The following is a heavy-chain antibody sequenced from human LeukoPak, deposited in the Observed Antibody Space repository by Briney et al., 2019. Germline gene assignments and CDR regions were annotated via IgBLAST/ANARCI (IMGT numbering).Heavy chain of an antibody. CDR3: ATLRLGELSLFDAFDI. D-gene: IGHD3-16*02. Sequence: ASVKVSCKVSGYTLTELSMHWVRQAPGKGLEWMGGFDPEDGETIYAQKFQGRVTMTEDTSTDTAYMELSSLRSEDTAVYYCATLRLGELSLFDAFDIWGQGTMVTVSS. CDR1: GYTLTELS. J-gene: IGHJ3*02. V-gene: IGHV1-24*01. CDR2: FDPEDGET.